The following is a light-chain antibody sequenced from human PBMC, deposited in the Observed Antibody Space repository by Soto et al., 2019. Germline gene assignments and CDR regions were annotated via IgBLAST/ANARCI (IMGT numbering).Light chain of an antibody. CDR3: QQYYSTPYT. Sequence: DIQMTQSPSSLSASVGDRVTITCRASQSISTYLTWYQQKPGNAPKVLIYAASTIASGVPSRFSGSGSGTDFTLTISGLQSEDFATYYCQQYYSTPYTFGEGTKVEIK. V-gene: IGKV1-39*01. CDR2: AAS. J-gene: IGKJ4*01. CDR1: QSISTY.